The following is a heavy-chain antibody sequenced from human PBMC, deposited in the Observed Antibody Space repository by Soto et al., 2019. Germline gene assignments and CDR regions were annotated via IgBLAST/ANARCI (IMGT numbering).Heavy chain of an antibody. V-gene: IGHV3-74*01. CDR3: ARAGDWNYVQDF. D-gene: IGHD1-7*01. Sequence: RLSCAASGFTFTNYRIHWVRQAPGKGLVWVARINSDGTRINYADSVKGRFTISRDNAKNTVFLQMNSLRDEDSAVYFCARAGDWNYVQDFWGQGTLVTVSS. CDR2: INSDGTRI. J-gene: IGHJ4*02. CDR1: GFTFTNYR.